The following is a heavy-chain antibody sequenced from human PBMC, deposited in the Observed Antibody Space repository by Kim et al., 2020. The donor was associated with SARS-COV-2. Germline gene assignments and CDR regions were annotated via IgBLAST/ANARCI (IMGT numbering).Heavy chain of an antibody. CDR1: GGSISSGDYY. V-gene: IGHV4-30-4*01. CDR3: ARDLADTALVYFDY. CDR2: VDYSGST. J-gene: IGHJ4*02. Sequence: SETLSLTCTVSGGSISSGDYYWSWVRQPPGKGLEWIGYVDYSGSTYYNPSLKSRVTISVDTSKNQFSLKLSSVTAADTAVYYCARDLADTALVYFDYWGQGTLVTVSS. D-gene: IGHD5-18*01.